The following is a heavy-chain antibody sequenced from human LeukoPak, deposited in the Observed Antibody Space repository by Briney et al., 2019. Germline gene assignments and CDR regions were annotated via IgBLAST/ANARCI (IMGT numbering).Heavy chain of an antibody. CDR1: GFTVSTNN. J-gene: IGHJ3*02. V-gene: IGHV3-53*01. CDR2: IYSDGRT. D-gene: IGHD3-10*01. CDR3: ARDSGRFDVFDI. Sequence: GGSLRLSCAASGFTVSTNNMSWVRQAPGKGLEWVSVIYSDGRTYYADSVKGRFTISRDNSKNTLYLQMNSLRAEDTAVYYCARDSGRFDVFDIWGQGTMVTVSS.